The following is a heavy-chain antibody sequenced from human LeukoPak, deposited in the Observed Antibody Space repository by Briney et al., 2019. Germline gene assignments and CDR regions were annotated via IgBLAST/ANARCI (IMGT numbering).Heavy chain of an antibody. V-gene: IGHV1-18*01. D-gene: IGHD1-26*01. Sequence: ASVKVSCKTPGYTFTTYNIAWVRQAPGQGLEWVGWVSTYNGNTDYAQTVQGRVAMTTDISTNTAYMDLRSLRPDDTAVYYCARPHSLGGSFYVFDYWGQGTLITVSS. CDR3: ARPHSLGGSFYVFDY. CDR2: VSTYNGNT. J-gene: IGHJ4*02. CDR1: GYTFTTYN.